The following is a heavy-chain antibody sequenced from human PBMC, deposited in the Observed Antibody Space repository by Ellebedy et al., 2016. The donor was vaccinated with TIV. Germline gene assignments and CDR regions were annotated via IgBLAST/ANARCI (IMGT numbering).Heavy chain of an antibody. CDR2: IYSGGST. V-gene: IGHV3-66*01. Sequence: GESLKISCAASGFTVSSNYMSWVRQAPGKGLDWVSIIYSGGSTYYADSVKGRFTISRDHSKNTLYLQMHSLRAEDTAVYYCASNPTELLLAFDIWGQGTMVTVSS. CDR1: GFTVSSNY. J-gene: IGHJ3*02. D-gene: IGHD1-26*01. CDR3: ASNPTELLLAFDI.